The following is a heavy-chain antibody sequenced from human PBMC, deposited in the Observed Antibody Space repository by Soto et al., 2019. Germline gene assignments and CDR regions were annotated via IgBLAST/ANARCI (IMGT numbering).Heavy chain of an antibody. CDR3: ARQSTVTDAFDI. Sequence: SETLSLTCTVSGGSISSYYWSWIRQPPGKGLEWIGYIYYSGSTNYNPSLKSRVTISVDTSKNQFSQKLSSVTAADTAVYYCARQSTVTDAFDIWGQGTMVTVSS. D-gene: IGHD4-17*01. CDR2: IYYSGST. J-gene: IGHJ3*02. CDR1: GGSISSYY. V-gene: IGHV4-59*08.